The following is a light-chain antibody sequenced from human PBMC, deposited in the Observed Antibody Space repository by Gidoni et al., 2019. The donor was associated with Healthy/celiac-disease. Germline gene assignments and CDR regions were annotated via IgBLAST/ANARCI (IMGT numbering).Light chain of an antibody. CDR2: DAS. Sequence: IVFTQSPATLSLSPGDRATLSCRASQSVSSYLAWYQQKPGQAPRLLIYDASNRATGIPARFSGSGSGTDFTLTISSLEPEDFAVYYCQQRSNWQTTFGGGTKVEIK. J-gene: IGKJ4*01. CDR1: QSVSSY. CDR3: QQRSNWQTT. V-gene: IGKV3-11*01.